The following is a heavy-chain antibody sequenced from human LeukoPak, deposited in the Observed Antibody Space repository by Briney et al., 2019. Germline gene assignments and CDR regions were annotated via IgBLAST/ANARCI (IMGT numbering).Heavy chain of an antibody. D-gene: IGHD3-10*01. CDR3: AKDIYGSGSYYGNGLDV. Sequence: SETLSLTCTVSGRSISSYYWSWIRQPPGKGLEWIGYIYYSGSTNYNPSLKSRVTISVDTSKNQFSLKLSSVTAADTAVYYCAKDIYGSGSYYGNGLDVWGRGTTVTVS. J-gene: IGHJ6*02. CDR2: IYYSGST. CDR1: GRSISSYY. V-gene: IGHV4-59*01.